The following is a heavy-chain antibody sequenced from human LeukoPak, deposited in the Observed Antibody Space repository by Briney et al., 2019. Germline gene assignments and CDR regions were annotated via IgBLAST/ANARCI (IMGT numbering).Heavy chain of an antibody. CDR1: GGTFSSYA. J-gene: IGHJ4*02. D-gene: IGHD6-13*01. Sequence: ASVTVSCTASGGTFSSYAISWVRQAPGQGLEWMGRIIPIFGIANYAQKFQGRVTITADKSTSTAYMELSSLRSEDTAVYYCARDRPIAAAGNYWGQGTLVTVSS. CDR3: ARDRPIAAAGNY. V-gene: IGHV1-69*04. CDR2: IIPIFGIA.